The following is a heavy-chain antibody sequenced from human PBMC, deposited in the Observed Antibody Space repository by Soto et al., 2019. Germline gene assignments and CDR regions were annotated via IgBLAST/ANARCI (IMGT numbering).Heavy chain of an antibody. Sequence: ETLSLTCTVSGGSISSSSYYWGWIRQPPGKGLEWIGGIYYAGSTYHNPSLKSRVTISVDTSRNEFSLKVTSVTASDTAVYYCARLVFYCSGTSCYDHYYYGLDIWGQGTTVTVSS. CDR1: GGSISSSSYY. J-gene: IGHJ6*02. V-gene: IGHV4-39*01. CDR3: ARLVFYCSGTSCYDHYYYGLDI. CDR2: IYYAGST. D-gene: IGHD2-2*01.